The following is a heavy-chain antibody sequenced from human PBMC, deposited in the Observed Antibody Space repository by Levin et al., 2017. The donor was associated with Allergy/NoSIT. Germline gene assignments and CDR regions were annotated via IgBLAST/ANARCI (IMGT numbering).Heavy chain of an antibody. CDR2: ISAYNGNT. V-gene: IGHV1-18*01. D-gene: IGHD3-9*01. CDR1: GYTFTSYG. Sequence: ASVKVSCKASGYTFTSYGISWVRQAPGQGLEWMGWISAYNGNTNYAQKLQGRVTMTTDTSTSTAYMELRSLRSDDTAVYYCARSDRYFDWLSVRHNNPFDYWGQGTLVTVSS. J-gene: IGHJ4*02. CDR3: ARSDRYFDWLSVRHNNPFDY.